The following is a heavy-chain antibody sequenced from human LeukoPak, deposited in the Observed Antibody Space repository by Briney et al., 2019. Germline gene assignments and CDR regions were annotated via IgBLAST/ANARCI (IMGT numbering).Heavy chain of an antibody. CDR2: IIPIFGTA. CDR1: GGTFSSYA. V-gene: IGHV1-69*05. CDR3: ATTVTTIYYYMDV. J-gene: IGHJ6*03. Sequence: SVKVSCKASGGTFSSYAISWVRQAPGQGLEWMGGIIPIFGTANYAQKFQGRVTITTDESTSTAYMGLSSLRSEDTAVYYCATTVTTIYYYMDVWGKGTTVTVSS. D-gene: IGHD4-11*01.